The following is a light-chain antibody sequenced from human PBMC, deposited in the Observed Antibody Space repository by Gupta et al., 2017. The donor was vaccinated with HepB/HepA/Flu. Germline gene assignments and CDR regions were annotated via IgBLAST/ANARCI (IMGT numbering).Light chain of an antibody. CDR2: KTT. Sequence: QSMVTHPPSVSGTPGQTVTIPCPGGTPNIGSAYVYWYQQVPGTAPKLLIYKTTQRPSGVPDRFSASKSGTSASLAISGLRSEDEAQYYCAPWDDSLAGVLFGGGTKLTVL. V-gene: IGLV1-47*01. CDR3: APWDDSLAGVL. J-gene: IGLJ2*01. CDR1: TPNIGSAY.